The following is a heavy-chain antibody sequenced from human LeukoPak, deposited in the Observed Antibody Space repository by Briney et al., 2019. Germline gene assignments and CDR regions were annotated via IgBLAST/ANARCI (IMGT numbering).Heavy chain of an antibody. CDR2: ISGSGGST. Sequence: GGSLRLSCAASGFTFSSYAMSWVRQAPGKGLEWVSAISGSGGSTYYADSVKGRITISRDNSKNTLYLQMNSLRAEDTAVYYCAEVLGGSGSYFLLPLDYWGQGTLVTVSS. D-gene: IGHD3-10*01. J-gene: IGHJ4*02. CDR3: AEVLGGSGSYFLLPLDY. V-gene: IGHV3-23*01. CDR1: GFTFSSYA.